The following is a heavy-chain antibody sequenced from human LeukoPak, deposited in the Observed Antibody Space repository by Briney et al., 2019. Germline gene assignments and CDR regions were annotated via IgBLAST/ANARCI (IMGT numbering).Heavy chain of an antibody. V-gene: IGHV3-23*01. CDR2: LRGIGDRT. Sequence: GRSLRLSCAVSRLTLSIYAMRWVSHASRRGLEWVSTLRGIGDRTYYADSVKGRFIISRDNSKNTLYLQMNSLRAEDTAVYYCAKVLSLRHFDWVLYVDHWGQGTLVTVSS. D-gene: IGHD3-9*01. CDR3: AKVLSLRHFDWVLYVDH. CDR1: RLTLSIYA. J-gene: IGHJ4*02.